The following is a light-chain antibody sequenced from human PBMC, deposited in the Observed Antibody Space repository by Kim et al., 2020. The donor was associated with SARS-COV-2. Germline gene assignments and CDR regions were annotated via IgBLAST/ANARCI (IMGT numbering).Light chain of an antibody. CDR3: QQYDNWPPYT. V-gene: IGKV3-15*01. CDR1: QSVSTN. J-gene: IGKJ2*01. CDR2: GAS. Sequence: VSPGERATLSCRASQSVSTNLAWYQQKPGQAPRLVIYGASTRATGIPARFSGSGSGTEFTLTISSLQSADFAVYYCQQYDNWPPYTFGQGTKLAI.